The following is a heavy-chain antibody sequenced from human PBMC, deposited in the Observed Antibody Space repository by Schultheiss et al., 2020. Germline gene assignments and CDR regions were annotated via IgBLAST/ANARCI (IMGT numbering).Heavy chain of an antibody. CDR1: GGSFSGYY. V-gene: IGHV4-34*01. CDR2: INHSGST. D-gene: IGHD1-14*01. CDR3: ARSPGGRLDP. J-gene: IGHJ5*02. Sequence: SATLSLTCAVYGGSFSGYYWSWIRQPPGKGLEWIGEINHSGSTNYNPSLKSRVTISVDTSKNQFSLKLSSVTAADTAVYYCARSPGGRLDPWGQGALVTVSS.